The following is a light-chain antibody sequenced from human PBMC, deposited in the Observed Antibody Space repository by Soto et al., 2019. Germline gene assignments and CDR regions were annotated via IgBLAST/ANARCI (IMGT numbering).Light chain of an antibody. V-gene: IGKV3-15*01. CDR3: QQYNNWPALT. CDR2: DAS. CDR1: QSVSSN. Sequence: EIVMTQSPAAQSVSPGERATLSCRASQSVSSNSAWYQQKPGQAPRLLIYDASTRATGIPARFSGSGSGTEFTLTISSLQSEDFAVYYCQQYNNWPALTFGGGTKVDIK. J-gene: IGKJ4*01.